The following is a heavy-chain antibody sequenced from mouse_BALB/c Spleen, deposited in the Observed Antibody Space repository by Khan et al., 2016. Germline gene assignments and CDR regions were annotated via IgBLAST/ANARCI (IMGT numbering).Heavy chain of an antibody. V-gene: IGHV1-4*01. CDR2: INPSSGYT. J-gene: IGHJ3*01. D-gene: IGHD2-1*01. CDR1: GYTFTSYT. Sequence: QVQLKQSGAELARPGASEKMSCKASGYTFTSYTMHWVTQRPGQGLEWIGYINPSSGYTNYNQKFKDKATLTADKSSSTAYMQLSSLTSEDSAVYSGARSTMPSTGFAYGGQGTLGTVAA. CDR3: ARSTMPSTGFAY.